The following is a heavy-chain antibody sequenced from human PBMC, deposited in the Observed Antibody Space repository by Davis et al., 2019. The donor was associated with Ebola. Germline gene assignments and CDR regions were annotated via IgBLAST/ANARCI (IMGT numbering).Heavy chain of an antibody. CDR1: GGSISSSSYY. CDR3: ARGPTRYYFDY. V-gene: IGHV4-61*01. J-gene: IGHJ4*02. Sequence: MPSETLSLTCTVSGGSISSSSYYWSWIRQPPGKGLEWIGYIYYSGSTDYNPSLESRVTISVDTSKNQFSLKLSSVTAADTAVYYCARGPTRYYFDYWGPGTLVTVSS. CDR2: IYYSGST. D-gene: IGHD1-1*01.